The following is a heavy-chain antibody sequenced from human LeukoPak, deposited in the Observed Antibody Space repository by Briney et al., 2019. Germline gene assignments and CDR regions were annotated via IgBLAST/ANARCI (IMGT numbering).Heavy chain of an antibody. Sequence: SVKVSCKASGYTFTSSGFSWVRQAPGQGLEWMGWISVYNGNTNYAQTLQGRVTMTTDTSTSTAYMELRSLRSDDTAVYYCARDIAAAGTKTVDYWGQGTLVTVSS. V-gene: IGHV1-18*01. J-gene: IGHJ4*02. CDR3: ARDIAAAGTKTVDY. CDR2: ISVYNGNT. D-gene: IGHD6-13*01. CDR1: GYTFTSSG.